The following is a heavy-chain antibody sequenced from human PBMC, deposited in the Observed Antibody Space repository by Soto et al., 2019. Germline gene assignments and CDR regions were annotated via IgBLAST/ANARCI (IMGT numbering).Heavy chain of an antibody. CDR3: AREYYYDSSFLIY. CDR1: GYTFTGYY. Sequence: ASVKVSCKASGYTFTGYYMHWVRQAPGQGLEWMGWINPNSGGTNYAQKFQGRVTMTRDTSISTAYMELSRLRSDETAVYYCAREYYYDSSFLIYWGQGTLVTVSS. J-gene: IGHJ4*02. D-gene: IGHD3-22*01. V-gene: IGHV1-2*02. CDR2: INPNSGGT.